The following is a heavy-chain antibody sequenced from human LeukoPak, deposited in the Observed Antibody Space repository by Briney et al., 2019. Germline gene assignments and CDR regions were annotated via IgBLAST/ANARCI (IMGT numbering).Heavy chain of an antibody. D-gene: IGHD5-18*01. CDR1: GRSFSGYY. CDR3: ARERGYSYGHPRAFDY. CDR2: INHSGST. Sequence: SETLSLTCAVYGRSFSGYYWSWIRQPPGKGLEWIGEINHSGSTNYNPSLKSRVTISVDTSKNQFSLKLSSVTAADTAVYYCARERGYSYGHPRAFDYWGQGTLVTVSS. J-gene: IGHJ4*02. V-gene: IGHV4-34*01.